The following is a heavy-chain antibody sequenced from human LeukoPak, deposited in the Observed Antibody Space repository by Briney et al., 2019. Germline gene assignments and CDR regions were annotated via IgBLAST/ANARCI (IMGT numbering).Heavy chain of an antibody. CDR1: GYIFTSYG. D-gene: IGHD3-10*01. CDR3: ARGPSYYYGSGTERPYYYYGMDV. Sequence: ASVRVSCKASGYIFTSYGISWVRQAPGQGLEWMGWMNPNSGNTGYAQKFQGRVTMTRNTSISTAYMELSSLRSEDTAVYYCARGPSYYYGSGTERPYYYYGMDVWGQGTTVTVSS. J-gene: IGHJ6*02. V-gene: IGHV1-8*02. CDR2: MNPNSGNT.